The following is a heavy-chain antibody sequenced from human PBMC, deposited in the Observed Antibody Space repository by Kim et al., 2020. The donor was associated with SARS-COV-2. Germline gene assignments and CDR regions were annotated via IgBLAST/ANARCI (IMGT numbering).Heavy chain of an antibody. Sequence: GGSLRLSCAASGFTFSSYSMNWVRQAPGKGLEWVSSISSSSSYIYYADSVKGRFTISRDNAKNSLYLQMNSLRAEDTAVYYCARSPDGYNEMALMGSFDYWGQGTLVTVSS. CDR1: GFTFSSYS. J-gene: IGHJ4*02. D-gene: IGHD5-12*01. CDR3: ARSPDGYNEMALMGSFDY. CDR2: ISSSSSYI. V-gene: IGHV3-21*01.